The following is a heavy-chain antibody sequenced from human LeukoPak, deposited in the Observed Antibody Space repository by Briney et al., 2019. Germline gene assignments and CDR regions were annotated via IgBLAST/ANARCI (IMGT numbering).Heavy chain of an antibody. V-gene: IGHV3-33*01. D-gene: IGHD3-10*01. CDR1: GFTFSSYG. CDR3: ARDITMVRGVIEEIDY. J-gene: IGHJ4*02. Sequence: AGGSLRLSCTASGFTFSSYGMHWVRQAPGKGLEWVAVIWYDGSDKYYGDSVKGRFTISRDNSKNTLYLQMNSLRAEDAAVYYCARDITMVRGVIEEIDYWGQGTLVTVSS. CDR2: IWYDGSDK.